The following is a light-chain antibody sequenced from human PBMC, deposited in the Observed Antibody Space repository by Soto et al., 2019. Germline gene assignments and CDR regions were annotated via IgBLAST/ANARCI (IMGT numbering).Light chain of an antibody. Sequence: DIQMTQSPSTLSASVGDRVTITCRASQSISSWLAWYQQKTGKAPKLLIYKASSLESGVPSRFRGSGSGTEFTLTISSLQPDDFASYYCQQYNSYRRTFGQGTKVEIK. CDR2: KAS. J-gene: IGKJ1*01. CDR3: QQYNSYRRT. CDR1: QSISSW. V-gene: IGKV1-5*03.